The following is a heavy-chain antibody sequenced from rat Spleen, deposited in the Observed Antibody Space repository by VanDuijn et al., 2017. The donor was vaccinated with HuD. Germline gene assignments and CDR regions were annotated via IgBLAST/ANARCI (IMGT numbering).Heavy chain of an antibody. Sequence: QVQLKESGPGLVQPSQTLSLTCTVSGFSLSNYGVFWVRQPPGKGLEWMGRMRYNGDTSYNSALKSRLSISRDTSKNQVFLKMNSRQTDDTGTDYCTTHPRYWGQGVMVTVSS. J-gene: IGHJ2*01. D-gene: IGHD3-1*01. CDR3: TTHPRY. CDR2: MRYNGDT. CDR1: GFSLSNYG. V-gene: IGHV2-63*01.